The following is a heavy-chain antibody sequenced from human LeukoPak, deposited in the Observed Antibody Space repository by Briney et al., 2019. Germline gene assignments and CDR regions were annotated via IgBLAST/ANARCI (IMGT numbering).Heavy chain of an antibody. J-gene: IGHJ6*03. V-gene: IGHV4-59*01. CDR1: GGTFRSYY. Sequence: SETLSLTCTVSGGTFRSYYWSWIRQPPGKGLEWIGNIYYSGSTNYNPSLKSRVTISVDTSKNQFSLKLSSVTAADTAVYYCTRGSIAYYYMDVWGKGTTVTISS. D-gene: IGHD3-22*01. CDR3: TRGSIAYYYMDV. CDR2: IYYSGST.